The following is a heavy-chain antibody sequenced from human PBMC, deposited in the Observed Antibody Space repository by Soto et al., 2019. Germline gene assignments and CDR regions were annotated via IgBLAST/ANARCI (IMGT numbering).Heavy chain of an antibody. CDR2: INSDGSST. V-gene: IGHV3-74*01. J-gene: IGHJ6*03. Sequence: GGFLRLSCAASGFTFSSYWMHWVRQAPGKGLVWVSRINSDGSSTSYADSVKGRFTISRDNAKNTLYLQMNSLRAEDTAVYYCARDHVRGNDFWSGYYLYYYYYYMDVWGKGTTVTVSS. D-gene: IGHD3-3*01. CDR1: GFTFSSYW. CDR3: ARDHVRGNDFWSGYYLYYYYYYMDV.